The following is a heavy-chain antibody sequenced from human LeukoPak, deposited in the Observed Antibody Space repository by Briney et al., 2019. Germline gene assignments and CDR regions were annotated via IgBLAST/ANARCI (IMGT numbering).Heavy chain of an antibody. CDR1: GYTFSIQW. Sequence: GESLKISCRGSGYTFSIQWIAWVRQMPGKGLEWMGIIYPGDSDTRYSPSFQGQVTISADKSTSTAYLQWSSLKASDTAIYYCARRATSGSTWFPDYWGQGTLVTVSS. V-gene: IGHV5-51*01. CDR3: ARRATSGSTWFPDY. J-gene: IGHJ4*02. CDR2: IYPGDSDT. D-gene: IGHD6-13*01.